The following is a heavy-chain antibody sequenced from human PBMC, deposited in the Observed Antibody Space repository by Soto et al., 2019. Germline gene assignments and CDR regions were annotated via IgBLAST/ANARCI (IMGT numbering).Heavy chain of an antibody. CDR2: ISYDGSNK. D-gene: IGHD5-12*01. CDR1: GFTFSSYA. CDR3: ARGPIFGGGYGETFFDY. J-gene: IGHJ4*02. V-gene: IGHV3-30-3*01. Sequence: QVQLVESGGGVVQPGRSLRLSCAASGFTFSSYAMHWVRQAPGKGLEWVAVISYDGSNKYYADSVKGRFTISRDNSKNTLYLQMNSPRAEDTAVYYCARGPIFGGGYGETFFDYWGQGTLVTVSS.